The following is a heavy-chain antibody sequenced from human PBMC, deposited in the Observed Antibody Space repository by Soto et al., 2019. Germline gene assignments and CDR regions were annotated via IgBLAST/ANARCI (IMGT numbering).Heavy chain of an antibody. V-gene: IGHV3-33*01. J-gene: IGHJ4*02. Sequence: QVQLLESGGGVVQPGGSLRLSCAASGFTFTSSTMHWVRQAPGKGLEWVAVIWAAGSFTYYPDSVKGRFTISGDNSQNTLYLQMNSLRAEDTAVYYCARDSGGTFTNYFFDYWGRGTLVTVSS. CDR3: ARDSGGTFTNYFFDY. D-gene: IGHD1-26*01. CDR1: GFTFTSST. CDR2: IWAAGSFT.